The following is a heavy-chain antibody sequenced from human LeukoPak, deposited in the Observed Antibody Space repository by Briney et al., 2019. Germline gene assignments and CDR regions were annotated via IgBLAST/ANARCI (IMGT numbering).Heavy chain of an antibody. CDR2: ISGSGGST. Sequence: GGSLRLSCAASGFTFSSYAMSWVRQAPGKGLEWVSAISGSGGSTHYADSVKGRFTISRDNSKNTLYLQMNSLRAEDTAVYYCAKDMGRYYDSSGYALRGYYYYMDVWGKGTTVTVSS. CDR3: AKDMGRYYDSSGYALRGYYYYMDV. D-gene: IGHD3-22*01. V-gene: IGHV3-23*01. CDR1: GFTFSSYA. J-gene: IGHJ6*03.